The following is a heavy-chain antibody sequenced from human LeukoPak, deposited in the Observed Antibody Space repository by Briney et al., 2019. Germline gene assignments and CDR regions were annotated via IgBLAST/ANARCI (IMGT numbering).Heavy chain of an antibody. Sequence: PGGSLTLSCTASGFTLSDYYINWVRQAPGKGLEWVPQISNSGYTKYYGDAERGRFTISRDNVRNSVSLQMNSLNAEDTAVYYCAREDYGGNNFDYWGQGTLVTVSS. V-gene: IGHV3-11*01. CDR1: GFTLSDYY. J-gene: IGHJ4*02. CDR2: ISNSGYTK. CDR3: AREDYGGNNFDY. D-gene: IGHD4-23*01.